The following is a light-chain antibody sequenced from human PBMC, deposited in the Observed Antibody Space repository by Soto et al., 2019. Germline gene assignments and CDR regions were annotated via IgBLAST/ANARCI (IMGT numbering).Light chain of an antibody. CDR2: DAS. CDR3: QQRYSWPLT. V-gene: IGKV3-11*01. CDR1: QSINIY. Sequence: EIVLTQSPATLSLSPGGRATLSCRVSQSINIYLAWYQQKLGQAPRLLIYDASIRAPGIPARFNGSGSGTDFPLTLSSLQPEDFGVYSCQQRYSWPLTFGGGTKVEIK. J-gene: IGKJ4*01.